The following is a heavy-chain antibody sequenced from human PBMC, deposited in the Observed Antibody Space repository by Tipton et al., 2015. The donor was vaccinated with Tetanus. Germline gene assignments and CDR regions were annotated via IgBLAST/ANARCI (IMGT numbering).Heavy chain of an antibody. CDR1: GGSISSYY. V-gene: IGHV4-59*12. CDR3: AGDLSGFLFDAFDL. D-gene: IGHD3-22*01. J-gene: IGHJ3*01. Sequence: TLSLTCTVSGGSISSYYWSWIRQPPGKGLEWIGYIYYSGSTNYNPSLKSRVTISVDTSKNQFSLKLSSVTAADTAVYYCAGDLSGFLFDAFDLWGQGIMVTVSS. CDR2: IYYSGST.